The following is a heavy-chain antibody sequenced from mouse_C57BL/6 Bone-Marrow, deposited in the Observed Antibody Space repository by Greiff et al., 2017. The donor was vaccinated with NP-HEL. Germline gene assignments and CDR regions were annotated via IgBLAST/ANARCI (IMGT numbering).Heavy chain of an antibody. V-gene: IGHV1-18*01. D-gene: IGHD2-2*01. CDR2: INPNNGGT. J-gene: IGHJ1*03. CDR1: GYTFTDYN. Sequence: VQLQQSGPELVKPGASVKIPCKASGYTFTDYNMDWVKQSHGKSLEWIGDINPNNGGTIYNQKFKGKATLTVDTSSSTAYMELRSLTSEDTAVYYCARNGWLRRYWYFDVWGTGTTVTVSS. CDR3: ARNGWLRRYWYFDV.